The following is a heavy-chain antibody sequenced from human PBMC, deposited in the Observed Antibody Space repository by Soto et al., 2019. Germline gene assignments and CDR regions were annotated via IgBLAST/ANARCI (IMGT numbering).Heavy chain of an antibody. CDR1: GFTFSSYW. V-gene: IGHV3-7*05. D-gene: IGHD3-3*01. Sequence: GGSLRLSCAASGFTFSSYWMSWVRQAPGKGLEWVANIKQDGSEKYYVDSVKGRFTISRDNAKNSLYLQMNSLRAEDTAVYYCARDRGATIFGVVIRGYYYYGMDVWGQGTTVTVSS. CDR2: IKQDGSEK. J-gene: IGHJ6*02. CDR3: ARDRGATIFGVVIRGYYYYGMDV.